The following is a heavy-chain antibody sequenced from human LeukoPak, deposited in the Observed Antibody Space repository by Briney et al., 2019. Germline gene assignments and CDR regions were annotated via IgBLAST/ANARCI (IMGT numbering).Heavy chain of an antibody. J-gene: IGHJ6*03. CDR2: IYYSGST. CDR3: ARVDCSSTSCYTNAAYYMDV. D-gene: IGHD2-2*02. Sequence: SETLSLTCTVSGGSISSYYWSWIRQPPGKGLEWIGYIYYSGSTNYNPSLKSRVTISVDTSKNQFSLKLSSVTAADTAVYYCARVDCSSTSCYTNAAYYMDVWGKGTTVTVSS. CDR1: GGSISSYY. V-gene: IGHV4-59*01.